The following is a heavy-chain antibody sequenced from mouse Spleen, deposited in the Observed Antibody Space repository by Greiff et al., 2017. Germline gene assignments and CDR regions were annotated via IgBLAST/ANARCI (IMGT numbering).Heavy chain of an antibody. J-gene: IGHJ3*01. Sequence: QVQLQQSGPGLVQPSQSLSITCTVSGFSLTSYGVHWVRQSPGKGLEWLGVIWSGGSTDYNAAFISRLSISKDNSKSQVFFKMNSLQADDTAIYYCASLLAYWGQGTLVTVSA. V-gene: IGHV2-2*01. CDR1: GFSLTSYG. CDR2: IWSGGST. D-gene: IGHD2-10*01. CDR3: ASLLAY.